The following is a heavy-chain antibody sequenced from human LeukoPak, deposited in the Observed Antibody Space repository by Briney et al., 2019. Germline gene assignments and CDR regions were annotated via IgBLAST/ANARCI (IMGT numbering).Heavy chain of an antibody. J-gene: IGHJ4*02. CDR3: ARAGIAVAGTVY. CDR1: GFTFSSYS. D-gene: IGHD6-19*01. V-gene: IGHV3-21*01. Sequence: GGSLRLSCAASGFTFSSYSMSWVRQAPGKGLEWASSISSSSSYIYYADSVKGRFTISRDNAKNSLYLQMNSLRAEDTAVHYCARAGIAVAGTVYWGQGTLVTVSS. CDR2: ISSSSSYI.